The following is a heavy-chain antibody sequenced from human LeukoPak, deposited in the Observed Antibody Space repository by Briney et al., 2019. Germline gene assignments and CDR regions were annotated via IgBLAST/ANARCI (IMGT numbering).Heavy chain of an antibody. Sequence: KTSETLSLTCTVSGGSISSYYWSWIRQPPGKGLEWIGYIYYSGSTNYNPSLKSRVTISVDTSKNQFSLKLSSVTAADTAVYYCARTASGLFDYWGQGTLVTVSS. D-gene: IGHD3-10*01. V-gene: IGHV4-59*01. CDR2: IYYSGST. CDR3: ARTASGLFDY. CDR1: GGSISSYY. J-gene: IGHJ4*02.